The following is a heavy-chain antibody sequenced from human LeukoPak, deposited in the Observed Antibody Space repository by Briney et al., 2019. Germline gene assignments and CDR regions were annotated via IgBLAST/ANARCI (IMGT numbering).Heavy chain of an antibody. Sequence: SETLSLTCTVSGGSISSYYWSWIRQPPGKGLEWIGYIYYSGSTNYNPSLKSRVTISVDTSKNQFPLKLSSVTAADTAVYYCASFPYGDSQGYWGQGTLVTVSS. CDR2: IYYSGST. V-gene: IGHV4-59*08. CDR3: ASFPYGDSQGY. J-gene: IGHJ4*02. CDR1: GGSISSYY. D-gene: IGHD4-17*01.